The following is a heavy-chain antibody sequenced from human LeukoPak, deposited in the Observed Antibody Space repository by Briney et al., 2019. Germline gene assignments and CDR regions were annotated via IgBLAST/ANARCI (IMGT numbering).Heavy chain of an antibody. Sequence: PGGTLRLSCAASGITFSSYGMSWVRQAPGKGLEWVSSISSTGGTTYYADSVKGRFTISRDNAKNSLYLQMNSLRAEDTALYYCAKDGRLGHFDYWGQGTLVTVSS. J-gene: IGHJ4*02. CDR2: ISSTGGTT. V-gene: IGHV3-23*01. D-gene: IGHD3-22*01. CDR3: AKDGRLGHFDY. CDR1: GITFSSYG.